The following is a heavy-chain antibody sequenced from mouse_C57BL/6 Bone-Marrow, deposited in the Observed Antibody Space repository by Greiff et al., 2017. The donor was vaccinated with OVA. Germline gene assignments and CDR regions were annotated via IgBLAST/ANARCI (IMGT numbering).Heavy chain of an antibody. J-gene: IGHJ3*01. Sequence: QVQLQQPGAELVKPGASVKLSCKASGYTFTSYWMHWVKQRPGQGLEWIGMIHPTSGSTNYNEKFKSKATLTVDKSSSTAYMQLSSLTSEDSAVYYCARGSNHAFFAYWGQGTLVTVSA. CDR3: ARGSNHAFFAY. CDR2: IHPTSGST. CDR1: GYTFTSYW. D-gene: IGHD2-5*01. V-gene: IGHV1-64*01.